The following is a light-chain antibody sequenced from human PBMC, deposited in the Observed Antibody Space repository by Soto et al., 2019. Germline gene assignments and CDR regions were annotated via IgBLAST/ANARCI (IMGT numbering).Light chain of an antibody. J-gene: IGLJ3*02. CDR3: QSFDSSLSGPGV. Sequence: QSVLTQPPSVSGAPGQGGTISCTGGLSNIGAGYEVHWYHQLPRTAPQLLISGHNNRPSGVPDRFFGSKSGTSDSLTISGLQTDDEAEYFCQSFDSSLSGPGVFGGGTQLTVL. CDR1: LSNIGAGYE. V-gene: IGLV1-40*01. CDR2: GHN.